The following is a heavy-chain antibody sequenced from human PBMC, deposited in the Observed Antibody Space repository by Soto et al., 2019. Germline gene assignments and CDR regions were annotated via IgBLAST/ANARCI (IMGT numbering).Heavy chain of an antibody. CDR1: GYTFTSYA. J-gene: IGHJ3*02. V-gene: IGHV1-3*01. CDR3: ARDISQMGALDI. Sequence: ASVKVSCKASGYTFTSYAMHWVRQAPGQRLEWMGWINAGNGNTKYSQKFQGRVTMTTDTSTSTAYMEMRSLRSDDTAVYYCARDISQMGALDIWGQGTMVTVS. D-gene: IGHD1-20*01. CDR2: INAGNGNT.